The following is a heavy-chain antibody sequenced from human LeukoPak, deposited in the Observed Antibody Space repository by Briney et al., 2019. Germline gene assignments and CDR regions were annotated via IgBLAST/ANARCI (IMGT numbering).Heavy chain of an antibody. D-gene: IGHD3-16*01. V-gene: IGHV3-23*01. CDR1: GFNFSSYA. CDR3: AKPIRGGPCTQLGL. CDR2: ISGSGGCT. J-gene: IGHJ4*02. Sequence: GGSLRLSCAASGFNFSSYAMSWVRQAPGKGLELVSAISGSGGCTYYADSVKGRFTISRDNAKNTLYLQMNRLRAHDTAVDYCAKPIRGGPCTQLGLWGQGTLVTVSS.